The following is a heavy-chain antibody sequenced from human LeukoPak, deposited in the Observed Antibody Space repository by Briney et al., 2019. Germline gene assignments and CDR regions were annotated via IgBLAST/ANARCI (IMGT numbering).Heavy chain of an antibody. CDR1: GYTFTNSD. J-gene: IGHJ5*02. D-gene: IGHD3-10*01. CDR3: ARYITMVRGGSWFDP. V-gene: IGHV1-8*01. CDR2: MNPDSGNT. Sequence: APVKVSCKASGYTFTNSDINWVRQAAGQGLEWMGWMNPDSGNTGYARNFQGRVTMTRNTSISTAYMELSSLRSEDTAVYYCARYITMVRGGSWFDPWGQGTLVTVSS.